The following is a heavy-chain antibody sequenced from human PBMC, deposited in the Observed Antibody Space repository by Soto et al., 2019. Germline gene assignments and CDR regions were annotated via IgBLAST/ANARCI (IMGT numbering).Heavy chain of an antibody. CDR3: ARAASGWPIDY. J-gene: IGHJ4*02. V-gene: IGHV3-33*01. Sequence: QVQLVESGGGVVQPGRSLRLSCAASGFTFSNYGMHWVRQAPGKGLGWVAVIWYDGSNKYYADSVKGRFTISRDNSKNTLFLQMNSLRAEDTAVYYCARAASGWPIDYWGQGTLVTVSS. CDR2: IWYDGSNK. CDR1: GFTFSNYG. D-gene: IGHD6-19*01.